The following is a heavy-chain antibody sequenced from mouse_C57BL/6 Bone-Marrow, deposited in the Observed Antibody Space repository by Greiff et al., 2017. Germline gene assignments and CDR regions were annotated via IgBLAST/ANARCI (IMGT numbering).Heavy chain of an antibody. CDR3: ARGGLRVYAMDY. V-gene: IGHV1-81*01. J-gene: IGHJ4*01. D-gene: IGHD2-4*01. CDR2: IYPRSGNT. Sequence: QVHVKQSGAELARPGASVKLSCKASGYTFTSYGISWVKQRTGQGLEWIGEIYPRSGNTYYNEKFKGKATLTADKSSSTAYMELRSLTSEDSAVYFCARGGLRVYAMDYWGQGTSVTVSS. CDR1: GYTFTSYG.